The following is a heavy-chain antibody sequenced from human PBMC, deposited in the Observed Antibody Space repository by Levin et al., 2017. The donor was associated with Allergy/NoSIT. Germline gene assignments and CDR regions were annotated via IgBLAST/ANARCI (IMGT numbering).Heavy chain of an antibody. CDR2: INPRSGDT. V-gene: IGHV1-2*02. Sequence: GESLKISCKASGYTFIASYIHWIRQAPGQGLEWIGWINPRSGDTNYAKNFRGRVTMTRDTSINTVYMELGSLTSDDTAVYFCARDRGRGYSYSSGDFDSWGQGTLVTVSS. D-gene: IGHD5-18*01. CDR1: GYTFIASY. CDR3: ARDRGRGYSYSSGDFDS. J-gene: IGHJ4*02.